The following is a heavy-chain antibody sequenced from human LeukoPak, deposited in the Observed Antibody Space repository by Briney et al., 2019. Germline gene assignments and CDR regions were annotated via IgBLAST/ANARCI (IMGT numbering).Heavy chain of an antibody. J-gene: IGHJ3*02. CDR2: IKQDGSEK. V-gene: IGHV3-7*03. CDR1: GFTFSSYW. CDR3: AKPARTDAFDI. Sequence: GGSLRLSCAASGFTFSSYWMSWVRQAPGKGLEWVANIKQDGSEKYYVDSVKGRFTISRDNAKNSLYLQMNSLRAEDTAVYYCAKPARTDAFDIWGQGAMITVSS. D-gene: IGHD1-14*01.